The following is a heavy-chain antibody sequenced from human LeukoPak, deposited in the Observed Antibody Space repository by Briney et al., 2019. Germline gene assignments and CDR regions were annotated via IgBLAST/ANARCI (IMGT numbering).Heavy chain of an antibody. CDR2: ISGSGGST. V-gene: IGHV3-23*01. CDR3: AKGSGWYV. Sequence: PRGSLRLSCAASGFTFSSSSMSWVRQAPGKGLEWVSVISGSGGSTDYADSVKGRFTISRDNSKNTLYPQMNSLRAEDTAVYYCAKGSGWYVWGQGTLVTVSS. CDR1: GFTFSSSS. D-gene: IGHD6-19*01. J-gene: IGHJ4*02.